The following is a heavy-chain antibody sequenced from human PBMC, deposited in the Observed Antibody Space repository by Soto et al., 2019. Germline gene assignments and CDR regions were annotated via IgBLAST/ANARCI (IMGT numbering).Heavy chain of an antibody. J-gene: IGHJ6*03. V-gene: IGHV4-34*01. Sequence: SETLSLTCAVYGGSFSGYYWSWIRQPPGKGLEWIGEINHSGSTNYNPSLKSRVTISVDTSKNQFSLKLSSVTAADTAVYYCARDRYDFWSGYYYYYMDVWGKGTTVTVSS. D-gene: IGHD3-3*01. CDR3: ARDRYDFWSGYYYYYMDV. CDR2: INHSGST. CDR1: GGSFSGYY.